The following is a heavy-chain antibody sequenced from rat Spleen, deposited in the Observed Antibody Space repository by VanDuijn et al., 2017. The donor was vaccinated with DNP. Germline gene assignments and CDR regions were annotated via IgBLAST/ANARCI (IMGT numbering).Heavy chain of an antibody. V-gene: IGHV5-20*01. CDR1: GFTFSDSY. CDR3: TTLNSGTYDS. CDR2: ISYDGGNT. J-gene: IGHJ2*01. D-gene: IGHD1-3*01. Sequence: EVQLVESGGGLVQPGRSLKLSCAASGFTFSDSYMAWVRQPPTKGLAWVASISYDGGNTYYRDSVKGRFTISRDNAKSSLYLHMDSLRSEDTATYYCTTLNSGTYDSWGQGVMVTVSS.